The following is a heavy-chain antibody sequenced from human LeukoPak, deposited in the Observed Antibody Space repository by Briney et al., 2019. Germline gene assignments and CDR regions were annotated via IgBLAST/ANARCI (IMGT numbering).Heavy chain of an antibody. D-gene: IGHD2-8*01. J-gene: IGHJ4*02. CDR3: ARDYPRYCTNGVCSQGYFDY. V-gene: IGHV3-20*04. Sequence: PGGSLRLSCAASGFTFGDYGMSWVRQAPGKGLEWVSGLNWDGGTTGHADSVKGRFTISRDNSKNTLYLQMNSLRAEDTAVYYCARDYPRYCTNGVCSQGYFDYWGQGTLVTVSS. CDR1: GFTFGDYG. CDR2: LNWDGGTT.